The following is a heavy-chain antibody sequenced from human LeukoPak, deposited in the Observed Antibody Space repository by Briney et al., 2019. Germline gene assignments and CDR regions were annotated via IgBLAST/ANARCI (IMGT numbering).Heavy chain of an antibody. CDR1: GGTFSSYA. D-gene: IGHD6-19*01. Sequence: VASVKVSCKASGGTFSSYAISWVRQAPGQGLEWMGGIIPIFGTANYAQKFQGRVTITADKSTSTAYMELSSLRSEDTAVYYCARRTPATSKAVAGSFLTYQDNTFDIWGHGTMVTVSS. J-gene: IGHJ3*02. CDR2: IIPIFGTA. V-gene: IGHV1-69*06. CDR3: ARRTPATSKAVAGSFLTYQDNTFDI.